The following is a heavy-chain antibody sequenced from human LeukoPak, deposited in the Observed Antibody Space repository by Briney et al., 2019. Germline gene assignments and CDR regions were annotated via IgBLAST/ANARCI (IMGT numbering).Heavy chain of an antibody. CDR1: GFTFSSYW. CDR2: IKQDGSEK. CDR3: ARGISSWYYYYYYMDV. J-gene: IGHJ6*03. D-gene: IGHD6-13*01. Sequence: PGGSLRLSCAASGFTFSSYWMSWVRQAPGKGLEWVANIKQDGSEKYYVDSVKGRFTNSRDNAKNSLYLQMNSLRAEDTAVYYCARGISSWYYYYYYMDVWGKGTTVTVSS. V-gene: IGHV3-7*01.